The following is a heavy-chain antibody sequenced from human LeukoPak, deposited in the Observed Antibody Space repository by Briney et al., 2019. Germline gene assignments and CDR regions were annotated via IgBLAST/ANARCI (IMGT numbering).Heavy chain of an antibody. CDR3: ARHPQVVVAAVGDY. CDR1: GYSISSGYY. Sequence: SETLSLTCVVSGYSISSGYYWGWIRQPPGNGLEWIASIYHSGGTYYNPSLKSRVTISVDTSKNQFSLKLSSVTAADTAVYYCARHPQVVVAAVGDYWGQGTLVTVSS. V-gene: IGHV4-38-2*01. J-gene: IGHJ4*02. D-gene: IGHD2-15*01. CDR2: IYHSGGT.